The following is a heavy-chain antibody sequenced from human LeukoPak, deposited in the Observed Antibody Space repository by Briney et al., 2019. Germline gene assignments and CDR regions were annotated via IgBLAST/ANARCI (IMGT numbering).Heavy chain of an antibody. D-gene: IGHD1-26*01. V-gene: IGHV3-74*01. CDR3: AREVNSGSYYFDY. CDR2: INSDGSST. Sequence: GGSLRLSCAASGFTFSTYWMHWVRQAPGKGLVWVSCINSDGSSTRYADSVKGRFTISGDYAKNTLHLQMNSLRAEDTAVYYCAREVNSGSYYFDYWGRGTLVTVSS. J-gene: IGHJ4*02. CDR1: GFTFSTYW.